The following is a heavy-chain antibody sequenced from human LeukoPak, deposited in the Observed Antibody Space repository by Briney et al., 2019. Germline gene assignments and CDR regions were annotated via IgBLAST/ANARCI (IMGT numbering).Heavy chain of an antibody. V-gene: IGHV1-18*01. D-gene: IGHD6-13*01. J-gene: IGHJ3*02. CDR2: ISAYNGNT. CDR3: AVGSGYSSSTDAFDI. Sequence: GASVKVSCKASGYTFTSYGISWVRQAPGHGLEWMGWISAYNGNTNYAQKLQGRVTMTTDTSTSTAYMELRSLRSDDTAVYYCAVGSGYSSSTDAFDIWGQGTMVTVSS. CDR1: GYTFTSYG.